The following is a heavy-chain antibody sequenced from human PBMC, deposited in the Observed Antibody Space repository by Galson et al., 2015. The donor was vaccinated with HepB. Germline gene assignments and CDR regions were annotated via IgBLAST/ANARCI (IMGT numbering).Heavy chain of an antibody. CDR2: ISGSGGST. Sequence: SLRLSCAASGFTFSSYAMSWVRQAPGKGLEWVSAISGSGGSTYYADSVKGRFTISRDNSKNTLYLQMNSLRAEDTAVYYWAKDQADYYGSGSHSFDYWGQGTLVTVSS. D-gene: IGHD3-10*01. V-gene: IGHV3-23*01. CDR1: GFTFSSYA. J-gene: IGHJ4*02. CDR3: AKDQADYYGSGSHSFDY.